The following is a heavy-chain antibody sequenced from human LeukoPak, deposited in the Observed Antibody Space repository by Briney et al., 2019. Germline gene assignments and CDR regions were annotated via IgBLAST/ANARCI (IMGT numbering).Heavy chain of an antibody. V-gene: IGHV4-59*01. CDR3: ARVSTGTLVFDY. J-gene: IGHJ4*02. Sequence: NTSETLSLTCSVSGGSISNYYWSRIRQPPGKGLEWIGYIHYSGSTNYNPSLKSRVTISVDTSRNQFSLRLISVIAADTAVYYCARVSTGTLVFDYWGQGTLVPVSS. D-gene: IGHD2-8*02. CDR2: IHYSGST. CDR1: GGSISNYY.